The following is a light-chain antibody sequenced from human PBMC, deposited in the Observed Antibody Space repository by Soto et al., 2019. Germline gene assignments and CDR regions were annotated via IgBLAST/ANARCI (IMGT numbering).Light chain of an antibody. J-gene: IGLJ2*01. CDR3: SAWDDSIYGPV. V-gene: IGLV1-44*01. CDR2: RDN. Sequence: QSVLTQPPSASGTPGERVAISCSGGSSDIGTNPVNWYLHLPGAAPKLLIYRDNQRPSGVPYRFSGSKSGTSASLTISGLQSEDEADYFCSAWDDSIYGPVFGGGTKLTVL. CDR1: SSDIGTNP.